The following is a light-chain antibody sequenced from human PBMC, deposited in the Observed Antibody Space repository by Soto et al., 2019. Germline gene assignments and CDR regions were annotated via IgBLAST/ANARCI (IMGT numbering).Light chain of an antibody. CDR2: AAS. Sequence: DIQMTQSPSSLSASVGDRVTITCRASQGIRNDLGWYHQKPGKAPKRLIYAASSLQSGVPSRFSGSGSGTEFTLTISARHPEDFATYSCLKQNSFPPRGTWWTFGQGPKVEIK. J-gene: IGKJ1*01. CDR1: QGIRND. V-gene: IGKV1-17*01. CDR3: LKQNSFPPRGTWWT.